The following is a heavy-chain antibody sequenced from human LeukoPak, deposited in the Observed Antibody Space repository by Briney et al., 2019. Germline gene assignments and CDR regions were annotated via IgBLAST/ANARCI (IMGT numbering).Heavy chain of an antibody. J-gene: IGHJ4*02. D-gene: IGHD6-6*01. V-gene: IGHV3-23*01. CDR1: GFTFSSYA. CDR2: ISGSGGGT. Sequence: GGSLRLSCAASGFTFSSYAMSWVRQAPGKGLEWVSAISGSGGGTYYADSVKGRFTISRDNSKNTLYLQMNSLGAEDTAVYYCAKAGIAARLPQNYFDYWGQGTLVTVSS. CDR3: AKAGIAARLPQNYFDY.